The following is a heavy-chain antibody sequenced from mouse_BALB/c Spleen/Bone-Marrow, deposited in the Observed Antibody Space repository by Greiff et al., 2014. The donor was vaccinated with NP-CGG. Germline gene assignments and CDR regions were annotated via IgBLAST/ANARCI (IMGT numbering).Heavy chain of an antibody. CDR1: GYVFSTYW. CDR3: ALGGISVDY. J-gene: IGHJ2*01. CDR2: IYPGDGDT. D-gene: IGHD3-3*01. Sequence: LEESGAELVRPGSSVKISCESSGYVFSTYWINWVKQRHGQGLEWIGQIYPGDGDTDYNGKFKDKATLTADKSSNTAYMQLSSLTSEDSAVYFCALGGISVDYWGQGTTLTVSS. V-gene: IGHV1-80*01.